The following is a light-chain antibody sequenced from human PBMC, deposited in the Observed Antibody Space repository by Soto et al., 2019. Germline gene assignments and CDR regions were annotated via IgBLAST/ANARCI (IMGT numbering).Light chain of an antibody. CDR1: QGINNH. J-gene: IGKJ4*01. CDR3: QNYNSAPPAGT. CDR2: AAS. Sequence: DFQMTQSPSSLSASVGDRVTITCRASQGINNHLAWFQQKPGKVPKVLIYAASTLQSGVPSRFSGSGSGTDFTLTXXSLXXEDXATYYCQNYNSAPPAGTFGGGTKVEIK. V-gene: IGKV1-27*01.